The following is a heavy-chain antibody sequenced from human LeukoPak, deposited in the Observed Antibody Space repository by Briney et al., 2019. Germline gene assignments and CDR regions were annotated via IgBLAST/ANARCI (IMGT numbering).Heavy chain of an antibody. CDR3: ARGSVDFWSGLDY. V-gene: IGHV4-34*01. Sequence: SETLSLTCAVYGGSFSGYYWSWIRQPPGKGLEWIGEINHSGSTNYNPSLKSRVTISVDTSKNQLSLKLSSVTAADTAVYYCARGSVDFWSGLDYWGQGTLVTVSS. D-gene: IGHD3-3*01. CDR2: INHSGST. CDR1: GGSFSGYY. J-gene: IGHJ4*02.